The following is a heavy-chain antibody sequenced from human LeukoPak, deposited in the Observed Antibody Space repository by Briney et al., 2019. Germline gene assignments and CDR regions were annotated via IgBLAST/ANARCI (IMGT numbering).Heavy chain of an antibody. CDR2: IIPILGIA. D-gene: IGHD6-19*01. CDR3: ARAVAGTVFDY. CDR1: GGTFSSYA. V-gene: IGHV1-69*04. J-gene: IGHJ4*02. Sequence: GSSVKVSCKASGGTFSSYAISWVRQAPGQGLEWMGRIIPILGIANYAQKFQGRVTITADKSTSTAYMELSSLRSEATAVYYCARAVAGTVFDYWGQGTLVTVSS.